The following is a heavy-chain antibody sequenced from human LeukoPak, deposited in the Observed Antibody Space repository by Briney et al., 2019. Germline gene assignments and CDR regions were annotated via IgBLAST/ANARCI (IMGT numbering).Heavy chain of an antibody. V-gene: IGHV3-13*01. CDR3: ARGATVNSFDY. CDR2: IGTAGDT. CDR1: GFTFSSYD. Sequence: PGGCLRLSCAASGFTFSSYDMHWVRQATGKGLEWVSAIGTAGDTYYPGSVKGRFTISRENAKNSLYLQMNSLRAEDTAVYYCARGATVNSFDYWGQGTLVTVSS. D-gene: IGHD3-10*01. J-gene: IGHJ4*02.